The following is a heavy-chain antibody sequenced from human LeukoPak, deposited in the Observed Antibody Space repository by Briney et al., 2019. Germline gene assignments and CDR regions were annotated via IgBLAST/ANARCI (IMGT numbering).Heavy chain of an antibody. V-gene: IGHV3-74*01. CDR2: INTNGSPT. CDR1: GFTFSSYW. CDR3: AGDLISGSGSLGY. D-gene: IGHD3-10*01. J-gene: IGHJ4*02. Sequence: GGSLRLSCAASGFTFSSYWMHWVRQAPGKGLVWVARINTNGSPTQYADSVAGRFTISRDNAKTTLYLQMNSLRDEDTAVYYCAGDLISGSGSLGYWGQGTLVTVSS.